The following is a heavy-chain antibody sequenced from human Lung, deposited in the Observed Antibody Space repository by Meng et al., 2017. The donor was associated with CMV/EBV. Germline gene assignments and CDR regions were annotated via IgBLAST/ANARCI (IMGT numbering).Heavy chain of an antibody. D-gene: IGHD2-2*01. J-gene: IGHJ4*02. CDR1: GGSVIGYY. Sequence: QVHLQESGPGLVKPSETLSLTGSVSGGSVIGYYWNWIRQPAGKGLEWIGRIYSSGLTHYNPSLENRITMSVDTSKNHFSLDLTSVTAADTARYYCVRLAPDVNYFDNWGQGTLVTVSS. CDR2: IYSSGLT. CDR3: VRLAPDVNYFDN. V-gene: IGHV4-4*07.